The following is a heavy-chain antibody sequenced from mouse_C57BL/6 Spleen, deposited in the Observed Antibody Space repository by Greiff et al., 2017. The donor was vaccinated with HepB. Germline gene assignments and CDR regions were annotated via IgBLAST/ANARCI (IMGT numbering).Heavy chain of an antibody. Sequence: QVQLQQPGAELVMPGASVKLSCKASGYTFTSYWMHWVKQRPGQGLEWIGEIDPSDSYTNYNQKFKGKSTLTVDKSSSTAYMQLSSLTSEDSAVYYCAGVTETGWFAYWGQGTLVTVSA. CDR2: IDPSDSYT. CDR1: GYTFTSYW. D-gene: IGHD4-1*01. V-gene: IGHV1-69*01. CDR3: AGVTETGWFAY. J-gene: IGHJ3*01.